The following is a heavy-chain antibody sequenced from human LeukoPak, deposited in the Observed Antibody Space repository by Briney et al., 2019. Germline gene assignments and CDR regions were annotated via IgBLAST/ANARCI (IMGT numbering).Heavy chain of an antibody. J-gene: IGHJ4*02. Sequence: EASVKVSCKASGGTISSYAISWVRQAPGQGLEWMGGIIPIFGTANYAQKFQGRVTITADESTSTAYMELSSLRSEDTAVYYCAISTKRGYSYGFDYWGQGTLVTVSS. CDR1: GGTISSYA. CDR2: IIPIFGTA. CDR3: AISTKRGYSYGFDY. V-gene: IGHV1-69*01. D-gene: IGHD5-18*01.